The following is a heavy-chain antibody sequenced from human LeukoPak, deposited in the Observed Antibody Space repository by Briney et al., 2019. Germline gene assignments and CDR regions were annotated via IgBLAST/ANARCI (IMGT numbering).Heavy chain of an antibody. J-gene: IGHJ4*02. CDR1: GFTVSSNE. D-gene: IGHD6-6*01. CDR3: ARVFQEYSSSFLDY. V-gene: IGHV3-38-3*01. Sequence: GGSLRLSCAASGFTVSSNEMSWVRQAPGKGLEWVSSISGGSTYYADSRKGRFTISRDNSKNTLHLQMNSLRAEDTAVYYCARVFQEYSSSFLDYWGQGTLVTVSS. CDR2: ISGGST.